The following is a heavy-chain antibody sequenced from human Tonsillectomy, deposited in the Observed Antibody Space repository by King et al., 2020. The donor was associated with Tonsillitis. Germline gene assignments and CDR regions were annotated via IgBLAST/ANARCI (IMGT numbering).Heavy chain of an antibody. CDR1: GFTFSNYW. CDR2: IKEDGREK. D-gene: IGHD6-19*01. V-gene: IGHV3-7*03. CDR3: ARGEGSSGWFEGFDY. Sequence: EVQLVESGGGLVQPGGSLRLSCAASGFTFSNYWMNWVRQAPGKGLEWVAKIKEDGREKYYVDSVKGRFTISRDSAKNSLYLQMNSLRPEDTAVYYCARGEGSSGWFEGFDYWGQGTLVTVAS. J-gene: IGHJ4*02.